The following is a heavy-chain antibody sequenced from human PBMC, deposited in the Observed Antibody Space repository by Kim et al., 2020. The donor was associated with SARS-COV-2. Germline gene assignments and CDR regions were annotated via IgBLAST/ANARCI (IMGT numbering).Heavy chain of an antibody. CDR3: AKDDYDILTLMGPFDP. J-gene: IGHJ5*02. CDR2: ISYDGSNK. D-gene: IGHD3-9*01. CDR1: GFTFSSYG. Sequence: GGSLRLSCAASGFTFSSYGMHWVRQAPGKGLEWVAVISYDGSNKYYADSVKGRFTISRDNSKNTLYLQMNSLRAEDTAVYYCAKDDYDILTLMGPFDPWGQGTLVTVSS. V-gene: IGHV3-30*18.